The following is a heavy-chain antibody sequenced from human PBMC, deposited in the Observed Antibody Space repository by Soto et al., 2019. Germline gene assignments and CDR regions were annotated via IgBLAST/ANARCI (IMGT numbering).Heavy chain of an antibody. CDR1: GYTFTSFY. Sequence: QVQLVQSEAEVKKPGASVKVSCKASGYTFTSFYMHWVRQAPGQGLEWMGIINPSGGSTSYAQKCQGRVTMNRDKSTTTVYMELSSLSSEDKAVYYCARDLNGSWSYLGAFDIWGQGTMFTVSS. D-gene: IGHD3-10*01. CDR2: INPSGGST. J-gene: IGHJ3*02. V-gene: IGHV1-46*03. CDR3: ARDLNGSWSYLGAFDI.